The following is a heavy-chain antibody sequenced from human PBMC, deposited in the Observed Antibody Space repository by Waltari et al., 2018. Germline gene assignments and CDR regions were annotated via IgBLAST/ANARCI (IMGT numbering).Heavy chain of an antibody. Sequence: QVQLQESGPGLVKPSQTLSLTCTVSGGSISSGGYYWSWLRQHPGKGLEWIGYIYYSGSTYYNPSLKSRVTISVDTSKNQFSLKLSSVTAADTAVYYCARSSITIFGVVTEFDYWGQGTLVTVSS. CDR3: ARSSITIFGVVTEFDY. D-gene: IGHD3-3*01. J-gene: IGHJ4*02. V-gene: IGHV4-31*03. CDR1: GGSISSGGYY. CDR2: IYYSGST.